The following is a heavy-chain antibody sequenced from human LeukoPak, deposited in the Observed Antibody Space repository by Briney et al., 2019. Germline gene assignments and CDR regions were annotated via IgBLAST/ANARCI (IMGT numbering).Heavy chain of an antibody. CDR2: IYSSGIT. CDR1: GGSISSYH. CDR3: ARGNSGYDYAFDI. J-gene: IGHJ3*02. V-gene: IGHV4-59*01. D-gene: IGHD5-12*01. Sequence: SETLSLTCTVPGGSISSYHGSWIRQPPGKGLQWIGFIYSSGITNYTPSLKSRVTISLDTSKNQFSLRVSSVTSADTAVYYCARGNSGYDYAFDIWGQGTMVTVSS.